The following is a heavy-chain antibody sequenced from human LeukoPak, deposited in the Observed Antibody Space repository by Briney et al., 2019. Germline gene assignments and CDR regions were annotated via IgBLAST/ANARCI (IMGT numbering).Heavy chain of an antibody. D-gene: IGHD6-13*01. Sequence: GGSLRLSCAAPGFTFSSYAMHWVPQAPGKGLEWVAVISYDGSNKYYADSVKGRFTISRDNSKNTLYLQMNSLRAEDTAVYYCARELIAAAADWGQGTLVTVSS. V-gene: IGHV3-30*04. J-gene: IGHJ4*02. CDR3: ARELIAAAAD. CDR2: ISYDGSNK. CDR1: GFTFSSYA.